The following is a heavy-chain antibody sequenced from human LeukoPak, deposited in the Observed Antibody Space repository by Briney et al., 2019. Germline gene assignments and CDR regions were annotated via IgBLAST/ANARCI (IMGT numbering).Heavy chain of an antibody. J-gene: IGHJ4*02. V-gene: IGHV4-39*01. CDR3: ARLLRIFYGSGSSSVDY. D-gene: IGHD3-10*01. CDR2: IYSSGSS. CDR1: GGSISSSSYY. Sequence: SETLSLTCTVSGGSISSSSYYWGWIRQPPGKGLERIGNIYSSGSSYYNPSLESRVTMFVDTSKNQFSLKLSSVTAADTAVYYCARLLRIFYGSGSSSVDYWGQGTLVTVSS.